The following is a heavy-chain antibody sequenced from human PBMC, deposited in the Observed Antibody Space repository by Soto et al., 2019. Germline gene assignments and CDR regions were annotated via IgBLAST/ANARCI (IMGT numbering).Heavy chain of an antibody. Sequence: EVQLVESGVGLVQPGGSLRLSCAASGFTFSSYWMGWVRQTPAKGLEWVANIKQDGSERYYVDSVKGRFTISRDNAKNSLYLQMNSLRAEDTAVYYCARENYFDYWGQGTLVTVSS. CDR2: IKQDGSER. CDR3: ARENYFDY. V-gene: IGHV3-7*04. J-gene: IGHJ4*02. CDR1: GFTFSSYW.